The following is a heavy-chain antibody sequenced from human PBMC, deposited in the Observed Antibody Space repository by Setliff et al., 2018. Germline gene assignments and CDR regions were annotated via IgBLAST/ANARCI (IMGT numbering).Heavy chain of an antibody. V-gene: IGHV5-51*01. CDR1: GYSFTDYW. CDR3: ARLSASVVSPVDH. J-gene: IGHJ4*02. CDR2: IYPGNADT. Sequence: GESLKISCKGSGYSFTDYWIAWVRQTPGKGLEWMGTIYPGNADTRYSPSFQGQVTISTDTSINTAFLQWNNLKASDTAVYYCARLSASVVSPVDHWGQGTLVTVSS.